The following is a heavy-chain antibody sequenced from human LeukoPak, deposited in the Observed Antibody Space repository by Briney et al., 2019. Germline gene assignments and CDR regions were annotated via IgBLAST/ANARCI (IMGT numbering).Heavy chain of an antibody. CDR1: GYTFTDYA. Sequence: GASVKVSCKTPGYTFTDYAMNWVRQAPGQGLEWMGWISTNTGNPTYAQGFTGRFVFSLDTSVSTAYLQISSLKAEDTAVYYCARDLHDYGAQNVAFDIWGQGTMVTVSS. CDR2: ISTNTGNP. D-gene: IGHD4-17*01. CDR3: ARDLHDYGAQNVAFDI. V-gene: IGHV7-4-1*02. J-gene: IGHJ3*02.